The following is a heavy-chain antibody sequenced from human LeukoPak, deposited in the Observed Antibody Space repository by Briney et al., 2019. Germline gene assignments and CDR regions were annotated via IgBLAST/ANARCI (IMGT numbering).Heavy chain of an antibody. V-gene: IGHV4-34*01. CDR3: ARAPRYIVAILYYFDY. CDR2: INHSGST. D-gene: IGHD5-12*01. J-gene: IGHJ4*02. Sequence: SETLSLACAVYGGSFSGYYWSWIRQPPGKGLEWIGEINHSGSTNYNPSLKSRVTISVDTSKNQFSLKLSSVTAADTAVYYCARAPRYIVAILYYFDYWGQGTLVTVSS. CDR1: GGSFSGYY.